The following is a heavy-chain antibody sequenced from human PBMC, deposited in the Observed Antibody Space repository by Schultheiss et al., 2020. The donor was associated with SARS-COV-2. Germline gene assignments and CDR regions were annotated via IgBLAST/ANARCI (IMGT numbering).Heavy chain of an antibody. J-gene: IGHJ6*02. Sequence: ASVKVSCKASGYTFTGYYMHWVRQAPGQGLEWMGWINPNSGGTNYAQKFQGWVTMTRDTSISTAYMELSRLRSDDTAVYYCARGYSWDYYGMDVWGQGTTVTVSS. CDR1: GYTFTGYY. V-gene: IGHV1-2*04. CDR3: ARGYSWDYYGMDV. CDR2: INPNSGGT. D-gene: IGHD5-18*01.